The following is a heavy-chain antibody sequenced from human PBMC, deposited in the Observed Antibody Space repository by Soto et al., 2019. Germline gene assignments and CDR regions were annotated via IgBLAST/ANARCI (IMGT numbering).Heavy chain of an antibody. Sequence: PSETLFLTCTVSGGSISSGDYYWSWIRQPPGKGLEWIGYIYYSGSTYYNPSLKSRVTISVDTSKNQFSLKLSSVTAADTAVYYCARTTSSTTQPTPRNYYYGTDVWGQGTTVTVSS. J-gene: IGHJ6*02. D-gene: IGHD2-2*01. V-gene: IGHV4-30-4*01. CDR2: IYYSGST. CDR1: GGSISSGDYY. CDR3: ARTTSSTTQPTPRNYYYGTDV.